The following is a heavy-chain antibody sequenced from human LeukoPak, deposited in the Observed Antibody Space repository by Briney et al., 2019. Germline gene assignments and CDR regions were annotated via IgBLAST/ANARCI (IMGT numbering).Heavy chain of an antibody. CDR3: ARHGTTVTTSI. CDR2: IRSRVNAYAT. Sequence: GGSLRLSCAASGFTFSSYEMNWVRQASGKRLEWVGRIRSRVNAYATSYAASVKGRFTISRDDSKNTAYLEMNSLKTEDTAVCYCARHGTTVTTSIWGQGTLVTVSS. D-gene: IGHD4-17*01. J-gene: IGHJ4*02. V-gene: IGHV3-73*01. CDR1: GFTFSSYE.